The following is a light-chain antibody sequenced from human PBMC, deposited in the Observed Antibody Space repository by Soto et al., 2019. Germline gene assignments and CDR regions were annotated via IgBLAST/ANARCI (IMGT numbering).Light chain of an antibody. CDR2: SNG. V-gene: IGLV1-44*01. CDR1: SSNIATKS. J-gene: IGLJ1*01. Sequence: QSVLTQPPSASGTPGQRVTISCSGSSSNIATKSVNWYQQLPGTAPKLLIYSNGQRSSGVPDRFSGSKSGTSASLAIRGLQSEDEADYYCAAWDDSLNARYVFGTGTKVTVL. CDR3: AAWDDSLNARYV.